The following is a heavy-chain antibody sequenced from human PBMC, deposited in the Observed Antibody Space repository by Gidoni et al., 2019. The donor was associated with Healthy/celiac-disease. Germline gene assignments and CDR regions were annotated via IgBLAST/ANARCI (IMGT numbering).Heavy chain of an antibody. CDR1: GGTFSSYT. CDR3: ARGNCSGGSCYDWGAIDY. V-gene: IGHV1-69*02. Sequence: QVQLVRSGAEVKKPGSSVTVSCKASGGTFSSYTISWVRQAPGHGLEWMGRIIPILGIANYAQKFQGRVTITADKSTSTAYMELSSLRSEDTAVYYCARGNCSGGSCYDWGAIDYWGQGTLVTVSS. D-gene: IGHD2-15*01. CDR2: IIPILGIA. J-gene: IGHJ4*02.